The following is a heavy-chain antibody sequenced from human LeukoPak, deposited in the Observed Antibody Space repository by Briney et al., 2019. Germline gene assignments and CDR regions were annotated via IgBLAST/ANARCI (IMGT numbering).Heavy chain of an antibody. CDR2: IYSGGST. CDR3: ARVRMSLGISWYDFDY. Sequence: GGSLRLSCAASGFTVSSNYMSWVRQAPGKGLEWVSVIYSGGSTYYADSVKGRFTISRDNSKNTLYLQMNSLRAEDTAVYYCARVRMSLGISWYDFDYWGPGTLVTVSS. V-gene: IGHV3-53*01. CDR1: GFTVSSNY. J-gene: IGHJ4*02. D-gene: IGHD6-13*01.